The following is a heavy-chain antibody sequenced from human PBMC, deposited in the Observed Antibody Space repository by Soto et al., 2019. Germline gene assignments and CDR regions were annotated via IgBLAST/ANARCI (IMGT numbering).Heavy chain of an antibody. CDR3: TRLISAAQDY. CDR2: IRDRAYDYAT. Sequence: EVLLVESGGGLVQPGGSLKLSCAASGCVFKDSSIHWVRQASRKGLEWVGRIRDRAYDYATAYAASVTGRFTISRDDSTNTAYLQMNSLETEDTAVYYCTRLISAAQDYWGQGTLVTVSS. D-gene: IGHD3-16*02. CDR1: GCVFKDSS. V-gene: IGHV3-73*01. J-gene: IGHJ4*02.